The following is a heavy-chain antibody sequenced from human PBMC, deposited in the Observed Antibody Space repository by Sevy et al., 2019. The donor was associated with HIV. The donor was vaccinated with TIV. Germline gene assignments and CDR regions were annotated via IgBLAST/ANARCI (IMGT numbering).Heavy chain of an antibody. CDR3: AREGVLIGRALVSYGMDV. CDR1: GFSFSRSP. Sequence: GGCLRLSCAASGFSFSRSPMHWVRQAPGKGLEWVAVMSYNGNKKYNGDSVKGRFTISRDDAKNTLYLQMNSLRGEDTDVDYCAREGVLIGRALVSYGMDVWGQGTMVSVSS. J-gene: IGHJ6*02. CDR2: MSYNGNKK. D-gene: IGHD3-16*01. V-gene: IGHV3-30*04.